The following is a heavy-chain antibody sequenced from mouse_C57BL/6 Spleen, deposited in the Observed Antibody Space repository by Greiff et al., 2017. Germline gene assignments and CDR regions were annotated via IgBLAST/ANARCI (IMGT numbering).Heavy chain of an antibody. CDR2: INPSSGYT. CDR3: ARIAHYYGRSDY. J-gene: IGHJ2*01. V-gene: IGHV1-4*01. Sequence: VQLQQSGAELARPGASVKMSCKASGYTFTSYTMHWVKQRPGKGLEWIGYINPSSGYTTYNQKFKDKATLTADKSYSTAYMQLSRLTSEDSAVXYCARIAHYYGRSDYGGQGTTLTVSS. D-gene: IGHD1-1*01. CDR1: GYTFTSYT.